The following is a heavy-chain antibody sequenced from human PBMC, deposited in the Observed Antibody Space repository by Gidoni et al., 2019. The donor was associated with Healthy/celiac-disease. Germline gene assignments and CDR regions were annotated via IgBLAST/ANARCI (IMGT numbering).Heavy chain of an antibody. CDR1: CGSISSYY. CDR2: IYYSGST. CDR3: ARGPPRDWGGGYYFDY. D-gene: IGHD7-27*01. Sequence: QVQLQESGPGLVKPSETLSLTCTVSCGSISSYYWRWIRQPPGKGLEWIGYIYYSGSTNYNPSLKSRVTISVDTSKNQFSLKLSSVTAADTAVYYCARGPPRDWGGGYYFDYWGQGTLVTVSS. V-gene: IGHV4-59*01. J-gene: IGHJ4*02.